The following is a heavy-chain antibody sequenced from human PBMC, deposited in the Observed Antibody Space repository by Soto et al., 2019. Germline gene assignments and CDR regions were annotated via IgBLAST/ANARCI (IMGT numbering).Heavy chain of an antibody. CDR2: ISGSGGST. CDR1: GFTFSSYA. J-gene: IGHJ6*03. Sequence: GGSLRLSCAASGFTFSSYAMSWVRQAPGKGLEWVSAISGSGGSTYYADSVKGRFTISRDNSKNTLYLQMNSLRAEDTAVYYCAKDPLGMGIHYYMDVWGKGTTVTVSS. V-gene: IGHV3-23*01. D-gene: IGHD7-27*01. CDR3: AKDPLGMGIHYYMDV.